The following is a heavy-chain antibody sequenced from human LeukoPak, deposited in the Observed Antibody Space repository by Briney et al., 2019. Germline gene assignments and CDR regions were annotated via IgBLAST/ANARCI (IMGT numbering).Heavy chain of an antibody. CDR3: LKDFGRNLGGPGY. J-gene: IGHJ4*02. V-gene: IGHV3-23*01. CDR1: GFTFSTYT. CDR2: IGGDGGGT. D-gene: IGHD3-10*01. Sequence: GGSLRLSCIASGFTFSTYTMAWVRQAQGGGREWVSAIGGDGGGTFYADSVKGRFAISRDNSKSTLYLQMNSLRAEDTAVYYCLKDFGRNLGGPGYWGRGTLVTVSA.